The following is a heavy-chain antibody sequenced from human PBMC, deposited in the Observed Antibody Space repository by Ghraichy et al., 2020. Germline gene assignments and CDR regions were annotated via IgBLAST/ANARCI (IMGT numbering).Heavy chain of an antibody. CDR2: IYYTGST. J-gene: IGHJ4*02. D-gene: IGHD6-13*01. Sequence: SETLSLTCSVFGGSISNYYWSWIQQPPGKGLEWIAYIYYTGSTNYNPSLKSRVTLSLDTSKNQFSLKLNSVTAADTAVYYCARDTTGLAANFDYWGRGLLVTVSS. V-gene: IGHV4-59*01. CDR3: ARDTTGLAANFDY. CDR1: GGSISNYY.